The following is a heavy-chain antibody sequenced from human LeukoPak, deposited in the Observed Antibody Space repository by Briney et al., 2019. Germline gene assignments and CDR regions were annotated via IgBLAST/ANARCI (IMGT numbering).Heavy chain of an antibody. Sequence: SETLSLTCSVSGGSITSLSSYWGWIRQSPGKGLEWIGTVYQSGTTYYNPSLETRVTISIDTSKSQFSLRLNSLTAADTAVYYCARHRQDVYYYIDVWGKGTTVTVSS. CDR1: GGSITSLSSY. V-gene: IGHV4-39*01. CDR2: VYQSGTT. D-gene: IGHD2-15*01. J-gene: IGHJ6*03. CDR3: ARHRQDVYYYIDV.